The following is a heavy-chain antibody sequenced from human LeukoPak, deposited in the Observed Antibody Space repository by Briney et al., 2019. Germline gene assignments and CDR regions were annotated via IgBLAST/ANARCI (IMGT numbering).Heavy chain of an antibody. V-gene: IGHV4-34*01. CDR2: INHSGST. D-gene: IGHD3-22*01. Sequence: SETLSLTCAVYGGSFSGYYWTWIRQPPGKGLEWIGEINHSGSTTYKPSLKSRVTISVDTSKNHFSLRLTSVTAADTAVYYCARGHYYDSSGYVDAFDIWGQGTMVTVSS. CDR1: GGSFSGYY. CDR3: ARGHYYDSSGYVDAFDI. J-gene: IGHJ3*02.